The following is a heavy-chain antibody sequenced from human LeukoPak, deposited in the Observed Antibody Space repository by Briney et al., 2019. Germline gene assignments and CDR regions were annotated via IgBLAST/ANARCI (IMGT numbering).Heavy chain of an antibody. CDR2: ISSSGSTI. Sequence: GGALRLSCAASGFTFSDYYMSWIRQAPGKGLEWVSYISSSGSTIYYADSVKGRFTISRDNAKNSLYLRMNSLRAEDMAVYYCARAYWAYGSGSYCDYWGQGTLVTVSS. J-gene: IGHJ4*02. CDR3: ARAYWAYGSGSYCDY. V-gene: IGHV3-11*01. D-gene: IGHD3-10*01. CDR1: GFTFSDYY.